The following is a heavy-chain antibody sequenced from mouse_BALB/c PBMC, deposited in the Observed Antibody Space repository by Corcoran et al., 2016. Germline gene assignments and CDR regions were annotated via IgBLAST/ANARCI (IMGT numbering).Heavy chain of an antibody. CDR3: ARGYYGSSPSFDY. CDR1: GYSITSGYY. J-gene: IGHJ2*01. CDR2: ISYDGSN. Sequence: DVQLQESGPGLVKPSQSLSLTCSVTGYSITSGYYWNWIRQFPGNKLEWMGYISYDGSNNYNPSLKNRISITRDTSKNQFFLKLNSVTTEDTATYYCARGYYGSSPSFDYWGQGTTLTVSS. V-gene: IGHV3-6*02. D-gene: IGHD1-1*01.